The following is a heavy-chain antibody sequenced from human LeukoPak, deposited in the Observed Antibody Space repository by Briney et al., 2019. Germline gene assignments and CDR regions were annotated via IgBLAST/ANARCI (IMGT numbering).Heavy chain of an antibody. D-gene: IGHD2-2*02. CDR2: IYYSGST. J-gene: IGHJ5*02. CDR3: ASRRIVVVPAAILNWFDP. CDR1: GGSISSSSYY. V-gene: IGHV4-39*01. Sequence: SETLSLTCTVSGGSISSSSYYWGWIRQPPGKGLEWIGSIYYSGSTYYNRSLKSRVTISVDTSKNQFSLKLSSVTAADTAVYYCASRRIVVVPAAILNWFDPWGQGTLVTVSS.